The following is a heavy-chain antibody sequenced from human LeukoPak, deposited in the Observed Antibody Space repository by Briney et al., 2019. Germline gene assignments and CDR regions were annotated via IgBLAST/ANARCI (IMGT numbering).Heavy chain of an antibody. D-gene: IGHD3-16*01. V-gene: IGHV1-2*02. CDR3: ARVDPLNLGIPDF. CDR2: INPISGGT. Sequence: ASVKVSCKASGYTFTGYYIHWVRQAPGQGLEWMGWINPISGGTNYAQRLQGRVTLTKDTSINTSYMELSRLRSDDTAVYYCARVDPLNLGIPDFWGQGSLVTVSS. J-gene: IGHJ4*02. CDR1: GYTFTGYY.